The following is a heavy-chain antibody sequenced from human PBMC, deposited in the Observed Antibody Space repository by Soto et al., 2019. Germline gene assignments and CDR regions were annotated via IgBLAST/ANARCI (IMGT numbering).Heavy chain of an antibody. CDR3: AKDRLSGSYKANYYYYGMDV. CDR2: ISGSGGST. V-gene: IGHV3-23*01. Sequence: LRLSCAASGFTFSSYAMSWVRQAPGKGLEWVSAISGSGGSTYYADSVKGRFTISRDNSKNTLYLQMNSLRAEDTAVYYCAKDRLSGSYKANYYYYGMDVWGQGTTVTVYS. D-gene: IGHD1-26*01. J-gene: IGHJ6*02. CDR1: GFTFSSYA.